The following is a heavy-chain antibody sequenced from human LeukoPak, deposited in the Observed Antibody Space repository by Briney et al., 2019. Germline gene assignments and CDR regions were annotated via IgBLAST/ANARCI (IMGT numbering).Heavy chain of an antibody. CDR3: ARSGIAEPDAFDI. CDR2: ISGSGGST. V-gene: IGHV3-23*01. CDR1: GFTFSSYA. J-gene: IGHJ3*02. D-gene: IGHD6-13*01. Sequence: PGGSLRLSCAASGFTFSSYAMSWVRQAPGKGLEWVSAISGSGGSTYYADSVKGRFTISRDNSKNTLYLQMNSLRAEDTAVYYCARSGIAEPDAFDIWGQGTMVTVSS.